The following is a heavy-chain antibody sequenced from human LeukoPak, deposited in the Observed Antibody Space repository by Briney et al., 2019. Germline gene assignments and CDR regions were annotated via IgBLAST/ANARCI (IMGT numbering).Heavy chain of an antibody. CDR2: IYPGDSDT. CDR1: GYRFTSYW. CDR3: ARRANGYDNSYFDY. V-gene: IGHV5-51*01. Sequence: GESLKISCKGSGYRFTSYWIGWVRQMPGGGLEWMGNIYPGDSDTRYSPSFQGQVTISADKSISTAYLQWSSLKASDTAMYYCARRANGYDNSYFDYWGQGTLVTVSS. J-gene: IGHJ4*02. D-gene: IGHD5-12*01.